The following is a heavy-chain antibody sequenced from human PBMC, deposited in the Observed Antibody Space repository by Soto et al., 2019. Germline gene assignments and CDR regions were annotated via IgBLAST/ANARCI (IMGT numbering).Heavy chain of an antibody. D-gene: IGHD3-22*01. J-gene: IGHJ4*02. CDR1: GGTFSSYA. CDR2: IIPIFGTA. V-gene: IGHV1-69*13. CDR3: ARTYYYDGIFDY. Sequence: ASVKVSCKASGGTFSSYAISWVRQAPGQGLEWMGGIIPIFGTANYAQKFQGRVTITADESTSTAYMELSSLRSEDTAVYYCARTYYYDGIFDYWGQGTLVTVSS.